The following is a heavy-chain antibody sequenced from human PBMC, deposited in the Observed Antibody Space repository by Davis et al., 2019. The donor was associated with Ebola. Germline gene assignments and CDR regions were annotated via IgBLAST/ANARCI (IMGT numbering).Heavy chain of an antibody. Sequence: PSETLSLTCTVSGGSISINDYYWAWIRQPPGKGLEWIGSIYFSGSTYYNPSLKSQFTLSVDTSKNQFSLLLKSVTPEDTAICYCARGWFRSGMDVWGQVTTITVSS. D-gene: IGHD6-19*01. CDR3: ARGWFRSGMDV. J-gene: IGHJ6*02. CDR2: IYFSGST. CDR1: GGSISINDYY. V-gene: IGHV4-39*01.